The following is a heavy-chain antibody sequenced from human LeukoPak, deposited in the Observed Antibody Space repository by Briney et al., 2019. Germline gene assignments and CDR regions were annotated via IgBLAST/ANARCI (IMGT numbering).Heavy chain of an antibody. J-gene: IGHJ5*02. CDR3: AREGLRKLNWFDP. CDR1: GGSFSGYY. Sequence: PSETLSLTCAVYGGSFSGYYWSWIRQPPGKGLEWIGEINHSGSTNYNPSLKSRVTISVDTSKNQFSLKLSSVTAADTAVYYCAREGLRKLNWFDPWGQGTLVTVSS. CDR2: INHSGST. V-gene: IGHV4-34*01. D-gene: IGHD4-17*01.